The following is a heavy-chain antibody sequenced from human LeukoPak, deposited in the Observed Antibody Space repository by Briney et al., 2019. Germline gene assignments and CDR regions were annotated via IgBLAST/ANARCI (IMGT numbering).Heavy chain of an antibody. V-gene: IGHV4-34*01. CDR3: ARLLYCSSTSCYRGFSGSY. Sequence: SDTLSLTRAVYGGSFSGCYWSWIRPPPGKGLEWIGESNHSGSTNYNPSVKSRVTISVDTSKNQFSLKLSPVTAAETAVYYCARLLYCSSTSCYRGFSGSYWGQGTLVTVSS. J-gene: IGHJ4*02. D-gene: IGHD2-2*02. CDR1: GGSFSGCY. CDR2: SNHSGST.